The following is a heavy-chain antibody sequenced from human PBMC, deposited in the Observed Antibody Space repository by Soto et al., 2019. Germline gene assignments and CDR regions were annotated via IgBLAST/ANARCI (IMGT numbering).Heavy chain of an antibody. J-gene: IGHJ4*02. V-gene: IGHV3-30*03. Sequence: GSLRLSCATSGFTFSYYGMHWVRQAPGQGLEWVAVISYDGSNVHYADSVKGRFTISRDASKNTVYLQLNSLRTEDTAVYYCARGSSSSWDYFEYWGQGTLVTVSS. CDR2: ISYDGSNV. CDR3: ARGSSSSWDYFEY. CDR1: GFTFSYYG. D-gene: IGHD6-13*01.